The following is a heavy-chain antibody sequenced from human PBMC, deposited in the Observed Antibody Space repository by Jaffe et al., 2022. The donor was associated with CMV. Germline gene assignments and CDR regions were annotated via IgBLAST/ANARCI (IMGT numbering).Heavy chain of an antibody. Sequence: QVQLVESGGGVVQPGRSLRLSCAASGFTFSSYGMHWVRQAPGKGLEWVAVISYDGSNKYYADSVKGRFTISRDNSKNTLYLQMNSLRAEDTAVYYCAKGGSVVVRDYWGQGTLVTVSS. CDR2: ISYDGSNK. J-gene: IGHJ4*02. CDR3: AKGGSVVVRDY. CDR1: GFTFSSYG. D-gene: IGHD2-21*01. V-gene: IGHV3-30*18.